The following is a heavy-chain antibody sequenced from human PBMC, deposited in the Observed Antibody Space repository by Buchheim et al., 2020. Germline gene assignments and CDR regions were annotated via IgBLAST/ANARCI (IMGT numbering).Heavy chain of an antibody. CDR1: GYTFTGYY. CDR2: INPNSGGT. CDR3: ARVVAAAGRGGGDWFDP. J-gene: IGHJ5*02. D-gene: IGHD6-13*01. Sequence: QVQLVQSGAEVKKPGASVKVSCKASGYTFTGYYMHWVRQAPGQGLEWMGWINPNSGGTNYAQKFQGRVTMTRDTSIRTAYMELSRLRSDDTAVYYCARVVAAAGRGGGDWFDPWGQGTL. V-gene: IGHV1-2*02.